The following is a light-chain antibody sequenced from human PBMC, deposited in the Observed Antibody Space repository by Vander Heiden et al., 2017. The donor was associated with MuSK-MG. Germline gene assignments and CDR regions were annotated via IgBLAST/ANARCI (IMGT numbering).Light chain of an antibody. CDR2: AAS. Sequence: SVLTQSPRTLSLSPGERATLSCRASQSVSAIYLTWYPQRPGQSPRLLIHAASTRATGIPDRFSRSGSRTHFTLTIRRLEPEDFAVYYCQQYGSLPSITFPNATRLEIK. CDR1: QSVSAIY. CDR3: QQYGSLPSIT. J-gene: IGKJ5*01. V-gene: IGKV3-20*01.